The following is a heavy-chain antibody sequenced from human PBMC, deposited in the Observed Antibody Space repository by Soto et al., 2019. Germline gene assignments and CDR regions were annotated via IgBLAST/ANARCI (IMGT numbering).Heavy chain of an antibody. CDR1: GFSLSNGKVG. CDR3: ARILFGRSVAGGYFYMDV. CDR2: IFSNDEK. D-gene: IGHD6-19*01. V-gene: IGHV2-26*01. J-gene: IGHJ6*03. Sequence: HVTLKESGPVLVKPTETLTLTCNVSGFSLSNGKVGVSWIRQPPGKALEWLAHIFSNDEKSYRTSLKSRLTISEDTSKSQVVLTMTNVDPVDTATYYCARILFGRSVAGGYFYMDVWGKGTTVTVSS.